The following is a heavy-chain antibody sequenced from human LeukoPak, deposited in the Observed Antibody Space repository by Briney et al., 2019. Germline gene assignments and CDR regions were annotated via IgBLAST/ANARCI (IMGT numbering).Heavy chain of an antibody. Sequence: GGSLRLSCAASGFTFSSYGMHWVRQAAGKGLEWGAFIRYDGSNKYYADSVKGRFTISRDNSKNTLYLQMNSLRAEDTAVYYCAKDCRGGSCYYGGDYWGQGTLVTVSS. CDR1: GFTFSSYG. CDR2: IRYDGSNK. V-gene: IGHV3-30*02. CDR3: AKDCRGGSCYYGGDY. J-gene: IGHJ4*02. D-gene: IGHD2-15*01.